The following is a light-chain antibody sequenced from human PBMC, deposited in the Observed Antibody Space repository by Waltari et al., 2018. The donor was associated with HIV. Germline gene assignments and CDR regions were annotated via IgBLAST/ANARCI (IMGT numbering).Light chain of an antibody. J-gene: IGKJ3*01. V-gene: IGKV1-27*01. CDR3: QKYKSDPQGST. Sequence: DIQMTQSPSSLSASVGDRVTITCRASQGISNYLAWYQQKPGKVPKLLIYAASTLQSGVPSRFSGSGSGTDFTLTISSLQPEDVATYVCQKYKSDPQGSTFGPGTKVDI. CDR1: QGISNY. CDR2: AAS.